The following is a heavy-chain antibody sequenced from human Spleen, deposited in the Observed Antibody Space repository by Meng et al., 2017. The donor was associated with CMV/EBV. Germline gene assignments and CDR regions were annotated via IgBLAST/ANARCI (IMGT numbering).Heavy chain of an antibody. V-gene: IGHV3-30*04. Sequence: GESLKISCAASGFTFSDYTMHWVRQCPGKGLEWVTFVSYDGSNSFYADSVKGRFTISRDNSGNMLYLQMNSLRAEDTAVYYCAREGDIYYDSSGFAGFWGQGTLVTVSS. J-gene: IGHJ4*02. D-gene: IGHD3-22*01. CDR1: GFTFSDYT. CDR2: VSYDGSNS. CDR3: AREGDIYYDSSGFAGF.